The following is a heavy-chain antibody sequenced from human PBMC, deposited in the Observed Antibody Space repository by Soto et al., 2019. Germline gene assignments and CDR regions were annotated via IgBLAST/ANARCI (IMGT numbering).Heavy chain of an antibody. CDR3: ARERRYSYGLNNYSYGMDV. J-gene: IGHJ6*02. CDR1: GFTVRSNY. V-gene: IGHV3-53*01. CDR2: IYSGGST. D-gene: IGHD5-18*01. Sequence: PGGSLRLSCAASGFTVRSNYMSWVRQAPGKGLEWVSVIYSGGSTYYADSVKGRFTISRDNSKNTLYLQMNSLRAEDTAVYYCARERRYSYGLNNYSYGMDVWGQGTTVTVSS.